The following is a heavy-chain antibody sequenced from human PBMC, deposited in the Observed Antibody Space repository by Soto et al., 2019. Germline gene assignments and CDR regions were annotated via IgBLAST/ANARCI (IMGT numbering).Heavy chain of an antibody. D-gene: IGHD3-10*01. J-gene: IGHJ4*02. Sequence: ASVKVSCKASGYTFTSYGISWVRQAPGQGLEWMGWISAYNGNTNYAQKLQGRVTMTTDTSTSTAYMELRSLRSDDTAVYYCARDQRSVHYYGSGSRTTPFDYWGQGTLVTVSS. CDR1: GYTFTSYG. CDR2: ISAYNGNT. CDR3: ARDQRSVHYYGSGSRTTPFDY. V-gene: IGHV1-18*01.